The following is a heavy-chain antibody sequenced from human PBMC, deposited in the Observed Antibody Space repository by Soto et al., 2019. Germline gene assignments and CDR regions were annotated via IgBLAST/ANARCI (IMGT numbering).Heavy chain of an antibody. Sequence: SVKVSCKVSGGAFSSYLFNWVRQAPGQGLEWMGGIIPIFETTHYAQKFQGRLTITADDSSTTASMDLTSLTSADTAIYYCARANWNGSFDFWGQGTPVTVSS. CDR1: GGAFSSYL. V-gene: IGHV1-69*13. J-gene: IGHJ4*02. D-gene: IGHD1-1*01. CDR2: IIPIFETT. CDR3: ARANWNGSFDF.